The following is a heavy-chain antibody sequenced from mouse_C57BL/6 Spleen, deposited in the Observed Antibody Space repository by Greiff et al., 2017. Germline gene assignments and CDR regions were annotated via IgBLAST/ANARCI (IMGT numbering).Heavy chain of an antibody. V-gene: IGHV6-6*01. D-gene: IGHD2-4*01. J-gene: IGHJ2*01. CDR2: IRNKANNHAT. CDR3: TRRLRQGYYFDY. CDR1: GFTFSDAW. Sequence: EVQRVESGGGLVQPGGSMKLSCAASGFTFSDAWMDWVRQSPEKGLEWVAEIRNKANNHATYYAESVKGRFTISRDDSKSSVYLQMNSLRAEDTGIYYCTRRLRQGYYFDYWGQGTTLTVSS.